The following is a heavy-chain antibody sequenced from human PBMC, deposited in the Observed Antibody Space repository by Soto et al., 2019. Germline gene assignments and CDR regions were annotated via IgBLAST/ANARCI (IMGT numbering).Heavy chain of an antibody. CDR1: GYTVTSYD. CDR2: MNPNSGNT. V-gene: IGHV1-8*01. D-gene: IGHD2-21*01. J-gene: IGHJ6*02. CDR3: ASCDQISYYYGMDV. Sequence: QVQLVQSGAEVKKPGASVKVSCKASGYTVTSYDINWVRQATGQGLEWMAWMNPNSGNTGYAHNFQGRVNMTRNTSISTAYVGLSSLRSEDTAVYYCASCDQISYYYGMDVWGQGTTVTVSS.